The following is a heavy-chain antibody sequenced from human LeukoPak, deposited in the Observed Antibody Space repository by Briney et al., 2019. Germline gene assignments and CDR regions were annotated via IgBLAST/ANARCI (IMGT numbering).Heavy chain of an antibody. Sequence: ASVKVSCKASGYTFTGYYMHWVRQAPGQGLEWMGWINPNSGGTNYAQKFQGRVTMTRDTSISTAYMELSRLRSDDTAVYYCANIPYDSRGLSIDYWGQGTLVTVSS. CDR1: GYTFTGYY. V-gene: IGHV1-2*02. J-gene: IGHJ4*02. CDR2: INPNSGGT. CDR3: ANIPYDSRGLSIDY. D-gene: IGHD3-22*01.